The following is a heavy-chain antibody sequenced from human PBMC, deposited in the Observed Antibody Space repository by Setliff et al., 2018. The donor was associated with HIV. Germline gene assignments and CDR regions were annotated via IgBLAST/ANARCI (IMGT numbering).Heavy chain of an antibody. CDR3: ARPPLYSGYERYYFDY. CDR2: IYHSGST. D-gene: IGHD5-12*01. CDR1: GGSISSSNW. V-gene: IGHV4-4*02. Sequence: SETLSLTCAVSGGSISSSNWWSWVRQPPGKGLEWIGEIYHSGSTNYNPSLKSRVTISLDRSKTQFSLKLSSVTAADTAVYYCARPPLYSGYERYYFDYWGQGTLGTVS. J-gene: IGHJ4*02.